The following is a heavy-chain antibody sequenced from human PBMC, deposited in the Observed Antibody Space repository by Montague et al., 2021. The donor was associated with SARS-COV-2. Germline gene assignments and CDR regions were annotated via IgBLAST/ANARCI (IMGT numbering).Heavy chain of an antibody. J-gene: IGHJ4*02. CDR1: GGSVSSYY. CDR2: IYYSGST. CDR3: GSQGPDFWCGIDY. V-gene: IGHV4-59*02. Sequence: SETLSLTCTVSGGSVSSYYWSWIRQPPGKGLHLLGNIYYSGSTNYNPSPTSRVPIAVDTSKNQFSLALSSGAAAAAAASYCGSQGPDFWCGIDYWGQGTLVTVSS. D-gene: IGHD3-3*01.